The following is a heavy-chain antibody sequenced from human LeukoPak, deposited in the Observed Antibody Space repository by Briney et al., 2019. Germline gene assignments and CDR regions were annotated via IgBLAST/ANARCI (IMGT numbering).Heavy chain of an antibody. CDR1: GGSISSSNW. CDR2: IYHSGST. D-gene: IGHD2-8*02. V-gene: IGHV4-4*02. J-gene: IGHJ6*03. Sequence: SGTLSLTCAVSGGSISSSNWWSWIRQPPGKGLEWIGEIYHSGSTNYNPSLKSRVTISVDKSKTQFSLKLSSVTAADTAVYYCATDSSCRWCMRSNPMDVWGKGTTVTVSS. CDR3: ATDSSCRWCMRSNPMDV.